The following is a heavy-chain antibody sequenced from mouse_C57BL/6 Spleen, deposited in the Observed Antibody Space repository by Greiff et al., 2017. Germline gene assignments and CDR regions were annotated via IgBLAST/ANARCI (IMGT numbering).Heavy chain of an antibody. CDR2: ISYDGSN. V-gene: IGHV3-6*01. CDR3: ARDDYYGSGGYFEV. D-gene: IGHD1-1*01. CDR1: GYSINSGYY. Sequence: EVKVEESGPGLVKPSQSLSLTCSVTGYSINSGYYWNWIRQFPGNKLEWMGYISYDGSNNYNPSLKNRISITRDTSKNQFFLKLNSVTTEDTATYYCARDDYYGSGGYFEVWGTGTTVTVAS. J-gene: IGHJ1*03.